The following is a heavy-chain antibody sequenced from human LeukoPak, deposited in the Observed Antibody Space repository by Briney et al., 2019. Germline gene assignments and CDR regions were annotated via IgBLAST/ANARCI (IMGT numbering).Heavy chain of an antibody. Sequence: PSETLSLTCTVSGGSISSGGYFWSWIRQHPGKGLEWIGYIYYSGSTYYNPSLKSRVTISVDTSKNQFSLKLSSVTAADTAVYYCAREQRYSGYRYWGQGTLVTVSS. CDR1: GGSISSGGYF. D-gene: IGHD5-12*01. CDR3: AREQRYSGYRY. CDR2: IYYSGST. V-gene: IGHV4-31*03. J-gene: IGHJ4*02.